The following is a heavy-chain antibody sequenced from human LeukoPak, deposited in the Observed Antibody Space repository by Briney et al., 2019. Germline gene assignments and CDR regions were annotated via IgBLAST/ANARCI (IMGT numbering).Heavy chain of an antibody. D-gene: IGHD3-22*01. V-gene: IGHV1-2*02. CDR3: ASLYYDSSGSRGSLDY. CDR1: GYTFTGYD. J-gene: IGHJ4*02. Sequence: ASVKVPCKASGYTFTGYDMHWVRQAPGQGLEGMGGINPNSGGTNYAQKFQGRVTMTRDTFISTAYMELSRLRSDDTAVYYCASLYYDSSGSRGSLDYWGQGTLVTVSS. CDR2: INPNSGGT.